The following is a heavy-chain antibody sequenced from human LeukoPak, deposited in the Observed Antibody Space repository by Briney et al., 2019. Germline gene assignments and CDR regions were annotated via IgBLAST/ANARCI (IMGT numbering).Heavy chain of an antibody. J-gene: IGHJ4*02. CDR1: GFTFDDYA. D-gene: IGHD2-15*01. V-gene: IGHV3-9*01. CDR3: AKVSGSTPIVYFDY. Sequence: GRSLRLSCAASGFTFDDYAMHWVRQAPGKGLEWVSGISWNSGSIGYADSAKGRFTISRDNAKNSLYLQMNSLRAEDTALYYCAKVSGSTPIVYFDYWGQGTLVTVSS. CDR2: ISWNSGSI.